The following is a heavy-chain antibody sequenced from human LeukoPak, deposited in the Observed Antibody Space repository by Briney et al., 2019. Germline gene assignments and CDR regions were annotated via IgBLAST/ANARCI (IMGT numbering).Heavy chain of an antibody. Sequence: GGSLRLSCAASGFTFSSYWMHWVRQAPGKGLVWVSRINTDGSDTTYADSVKGRFTISRDNAKNSLYLQMNSLRAEDTAVYYCAELGITMIGGVWGKGTTVTISS. CDR2: INTDGSDT. CDR1: GFTFSSYW. V-gene: IGHV3-74*03. CDR3: AELGITMIGGV. J-gene: IGHJ6*04. D-gene: IGHD3-10*02.